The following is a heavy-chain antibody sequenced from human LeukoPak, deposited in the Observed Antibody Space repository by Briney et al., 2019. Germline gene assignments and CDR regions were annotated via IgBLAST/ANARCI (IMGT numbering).Heavy chain of an antibody. D-gene: IGHD6-13*01. CDR3: AKDMAAAGMHFRD. CDR2: ISWNSGSI. V-gene: IGHV3-9*01. Sequence: GGSLRLSCAASGFTFDDYAMHWVRQAPGKGLEWVSGISWNSGSIGYADSVKGRFTISRDNAKNSLYLQMNSLRAEDTALYYCAKDMAAAGMHFRDWGQGTLVTVSS. J-gene: IGHJ4*02. CDR1: GFTFDDYA.